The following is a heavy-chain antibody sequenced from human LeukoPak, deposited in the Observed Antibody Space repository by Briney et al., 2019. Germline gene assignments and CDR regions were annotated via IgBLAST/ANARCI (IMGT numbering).Heavy chain of an antibody. D-gene: IGHD3-22*01. CDR2: FNPNSGYT. CDR3: ARGPDGSGYYPFDY. J-gene: IGHJ4*02. V-gene: IGHV1-2*02. CDR1: GYTFTYYY. Sequence: ASVKVSCKASGYTFTYYYLHWIRQAPGHGLEWMGWFNPNSGYTNYAQKFQGRVTMTGDTSINTAYMDLNRLTSDDTAVYYCARGPDGSGYYPFDYWGQGALVTVS.